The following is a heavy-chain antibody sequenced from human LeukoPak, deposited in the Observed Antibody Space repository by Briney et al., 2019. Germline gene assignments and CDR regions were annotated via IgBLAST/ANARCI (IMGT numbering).Heavy chain of an antibody. CDR2: ISYDGSNK. CDR3: ARDHGSGSYFDY. J-gene: IGHJ4*02. V-gene: IGHV3-30*04. D-gene: IGHD3-10*01. Sequence: GRSLRLSCAASGFTFSSYAMHWVRQAPGKGLEGVAVISYDGSNKYYADSVKGRFTISRDNSKNTLYLQMNSLRAEDTAVYYCARDHGSGSYFDYWGQGTLVTVSS. CDR1: GFTFSSYA.